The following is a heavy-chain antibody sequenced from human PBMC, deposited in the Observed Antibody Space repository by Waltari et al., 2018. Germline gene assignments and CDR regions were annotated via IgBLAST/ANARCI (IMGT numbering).Heavy chain of an antibody. D-gene: IGHD5-18*01. CDR1: GFTFSSYA. Sequence: EVQLVESGGGLVQPGGSLRLSCAASGFTFSSYAMSWVRQAPGKGLEWVAASSGSGGSPYYADSVKGRFTISRDNSKNTLYLQMNSLRAEDTAVYYCAKGLGYSYGYGAFDIWGQGTMVTVSS. J-gene: IGHJ3*02. V-gene: IGHV3-23*04. CDR2: SSGSGGSP. CDR3: AKGLGYSYGYGAFDI.